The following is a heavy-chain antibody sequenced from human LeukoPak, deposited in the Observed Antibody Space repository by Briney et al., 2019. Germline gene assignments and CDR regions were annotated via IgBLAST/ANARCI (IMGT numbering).Heavy chain of an antibody. CDR3: AKEDYGLSGYFDY. V-gene: IGHV3-23*01. D-gene: IGHD4/OR15-4a*01. CDR1: GFTFSDYY. J-gene: IGHJ4*02. CDR2: ISGSGGST. Sequence: GGSLRLSSAASGFTFSDYYMSWIRQAPGKGLEWVSAISGSGGSTYYADSVKGRFTISRDNSKNTLYLQMSSLRAEDTAVYYCAKEDYGLSGYFDYWGQGTLVTVSS.